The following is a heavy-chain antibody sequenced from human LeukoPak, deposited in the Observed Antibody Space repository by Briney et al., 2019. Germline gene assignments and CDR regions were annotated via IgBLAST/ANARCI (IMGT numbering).Heavy chain of an antibody. V-gene: IGHV1-46*01. CDR2: INPSGGST. J-gene: IGHJ6*02. Sequence: GSSVTVSCMASVFTFTSYYMHWVRQAPAQGLEGMGIINPSGGSTSYAQKFQGRVAMTRDTSTSTVYMELSSLRSGDTAVYYCARSGGASSPRLYYYGMDVWGQGTTVTVSS. D-gene: IGHD6-13*01. CDR1: VFTFTSYY. CDR3: ARSGGASSPRLYYYGMDV.